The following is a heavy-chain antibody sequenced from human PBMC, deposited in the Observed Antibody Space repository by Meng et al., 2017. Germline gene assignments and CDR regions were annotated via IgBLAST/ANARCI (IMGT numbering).Heavy chain of an antibody. CDR1: GFTVSSNY. J-gene: IGHJ4*02. D-gene: IGHD6-13*01. CDR2: IYSGGST. V-gene: IGHV3-53*04. CDR3: AREGGYSSSRYYFDY. Sequence: GESLKISCAASGFTVSSNYMSWVRQAPGKGLEWVSVIYSGGSTYYADSVKGRFTISRHNSKNTLYLQMNSLRAEDTAVYYCAREGGYSSSRYYFDYWGQGTLVTVSS.